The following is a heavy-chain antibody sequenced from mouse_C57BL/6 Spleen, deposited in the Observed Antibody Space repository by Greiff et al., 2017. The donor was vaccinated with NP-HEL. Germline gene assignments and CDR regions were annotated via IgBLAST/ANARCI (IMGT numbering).Heavy chain of an antibody. J-gene: IGHJ2*01. Sequence: QVQLQQPGTDLVKPGASVKLSCKASGYTFTSYWMHWVKQRPGQGLEWLGNINPSNGGTNYNAKFTSQATLTVDKSSSKAYRQLSSQTSEDSAVYYCGRGDVVGQECWGQGTTLT. CDR2: INPSNGGT. CDR3: GRGDVVGQEC. V-gene: IGHV1-53*01. D-gene: IGHD3-3*01. CDR1: GYTFTSYW.